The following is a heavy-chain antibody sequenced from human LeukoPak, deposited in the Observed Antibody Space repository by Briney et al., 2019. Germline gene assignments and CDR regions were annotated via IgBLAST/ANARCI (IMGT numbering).Heavy chain of an antibody. CDR1: GYTLTELS. CDR2: FDLEDGET. V-gene: IGHV1-24*01. D-gene: IGHD2-21*02. J-gene: IGHJ4*02. Sequence: ASVKVSCKVSGYTLTELSLHWVRQAPGKGLEWMGGFDLEDGETIYAQKFQGRVTMTEDTSTDTAYMELSSLRSEDTAVYYCATWSTHNDFDFLPRIGFDYWGQGTLVTVSS. CDR3: ATWSTHNDFDFLPRIGFDY.